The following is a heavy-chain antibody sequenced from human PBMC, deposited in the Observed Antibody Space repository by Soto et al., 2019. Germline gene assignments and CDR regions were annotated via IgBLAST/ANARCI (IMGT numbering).Heavy chain of an antibody. D-gene: IGHD3-22*01. CDR2: ISYDGSNK. CDR1: GVTFSSYG. CDR3: AQDTYYYDCSGYYVFDY. Sequence: QVQLVESGGGVVQPGRSLRLSCAASGVTFSSYGMHWVRQAPGKGLEWVAVISYDGSNKHYADSVKGRFTISRANFKTTLYLQMNSLGADDTAVYYCAQDTYYYDCSGYYVFDYWGQGTLVTVSS. J-gene: IGHJ4*02. V-gene: IGHV3-30*18.